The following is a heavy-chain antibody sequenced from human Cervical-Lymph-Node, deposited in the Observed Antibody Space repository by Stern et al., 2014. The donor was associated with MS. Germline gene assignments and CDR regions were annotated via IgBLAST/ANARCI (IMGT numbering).Heavy chain of an antibody. CDR3: ARARVGDYARSPHLDS. V-gene: IGHV3-21*01. Sequence: EMQLVESGGGLVKPGESLRLSCDASGFTFSHYSINWVRQAPGKGLEWISSISKNSTHTYYADSVEGRFTISRDSAKDSVSLHMVSLRAEDTAVYYCARARVGDYARSPHLDSWGQGTLVTVSS. CDR2: ISKNSTHT. J-gene: IGHJ4*02. CDR1: GFTFSHYS. D-gene: IGHD4-17*01.